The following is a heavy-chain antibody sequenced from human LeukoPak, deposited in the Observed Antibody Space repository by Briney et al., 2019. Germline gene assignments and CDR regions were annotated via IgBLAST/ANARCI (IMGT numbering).Heavy chain of an antibody. J-gene: IGHJ4*02. Sequence: SGPTLLNPTPTLTLTCTFYGFSLQNPGGGVGWIRQPPDKALEWLSLIYWDDDKSYSPSLKPRLTITKDTSKNQVALTTTTMDPVDTGTYYCAHRNLIAVAGSGYSFDYWGQGTLVTVSS. CDR3: AHRNLIAVAGSGYSFDY. CDR2: IYWDDDK. D-gene: IGHD6-19*01. CDR1: GFSLQNPGGG. V-gene: IGHV2-5*02.